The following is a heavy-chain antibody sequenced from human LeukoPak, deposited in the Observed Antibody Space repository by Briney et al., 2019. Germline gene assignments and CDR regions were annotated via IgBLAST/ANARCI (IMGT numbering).Heavy chain of an antibody. CDR1: GYSISSGYY. CDR2: IYHSGST. D-gene: IGHD2-2*01. V-gene: IGHV4-38-2*02. J-gene: IGHJ4*02. CDR3: ARSHRDDVVVADY. Sequence: SETLSLTCTVSGYSISSGYYWGWIRQPPGQGLEWIGSIYHSGSTYYNPSLKSRVTISVDTSKNQFSLKLSSVTAADTAVYYCARSHRDDVVVADYWGQGTLVTVSS.